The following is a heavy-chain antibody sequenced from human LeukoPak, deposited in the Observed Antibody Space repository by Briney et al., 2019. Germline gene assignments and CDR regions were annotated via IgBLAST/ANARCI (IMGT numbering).Heavy chain of an antibody. J-gene: IGHJ5*02. CDR3: ARSGVPAARLGSRWFDP. V-gene: IGHV4-34*01. Sequence: SETLSLTCAVYGGSFSGYYWSWIRQPPGKGLEWIGEINHSGSTNYNPSLKSRVTISVDTSKNQFSLKLSSVTAAGTAVYYCARSGVPAARLGSRWFDPWGQGTLVTV. D-gene: IGHD2-2*01. CDR1: GGSFSGYY. CDR2: INHSGST.